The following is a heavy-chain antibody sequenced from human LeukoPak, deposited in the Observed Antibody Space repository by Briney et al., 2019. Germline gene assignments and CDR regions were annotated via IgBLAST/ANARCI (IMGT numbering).Heavy chain of an antibody. D-gene: IGHD6-13*01. V-gene: IGHV4-39*02. CDR3: AREGSIAAALFDY. CDR1: GGSIRSSYYY. Sequence: SETLSLTCTVSGGSIRSSYYYWGWIRQPPGKGLEWIGSIYDSGSTYYNPSLKSRVTISVDTSKNQFSLKLNSVTAADTAVYYCAREGSIAAALFDYWGQGTLVTVSS. CDR2: IYDSGST. J-gene: IGHJ4*02.